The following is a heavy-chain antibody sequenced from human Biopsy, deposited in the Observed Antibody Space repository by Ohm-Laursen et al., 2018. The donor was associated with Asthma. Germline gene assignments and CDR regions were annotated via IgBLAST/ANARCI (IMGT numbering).Heavy chain of an antibody. CDR3: ARGVDRVTGLLDHFDS. CDR1: GGSINNFY. D-gene: IGHD2-21*02. CDR2: VYYSGST. Sequence: TLSLTCTVSGGSINNFYWSWIRQPSGKGLESIGHVYYSGSTNYNPSLKSRVTISIDASKNQFSLKLTSVTAADTAVYYCARGVDRVTGLLDHFDSWGQGTLVTVSS. J-gene: IGHJ4*02. V-gene: IGHV4-59*01.